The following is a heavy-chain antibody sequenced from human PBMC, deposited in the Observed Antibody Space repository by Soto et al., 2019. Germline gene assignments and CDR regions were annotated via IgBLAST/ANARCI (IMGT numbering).Heavy chain of an antibody. Sequence: EVQLLESGGGLVQPGGSLRLSCAASGFTFSCYAMSWVRQAPGKGLEWVSAISGSGGSTYYADSMKGRFTISRDNSKNTLYLQMNSLRAEDTAVYYCAKFGTKLIRGSYQFDYWGQGTLVTVSS. D-gene: IGHD3-16*02. V-gene: IGHV3-23*01. CDR1: GFTFSCYA. J-gene: IGHJ4*02. CDR2: ISGSGGST. CDR3: AKFGTKLIRGSYQFDY.